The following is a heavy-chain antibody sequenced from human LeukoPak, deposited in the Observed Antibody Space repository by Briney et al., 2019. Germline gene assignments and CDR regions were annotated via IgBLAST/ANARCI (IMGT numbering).Heavy chain of an antibody. D-gene: IGHD3-16*01. CDR2: IYPGDSET. CDR3: ARRRGDDYVWGGYGEIDY. CDR1: GYSFTSYW. J-gene: IGHJ4*02. V-gene: IGHV5-51*01. Sequence: GESLKISCKGSGYSFTSYWIGWVRQMPGKGLEWMGIIYPGDSETRYSPSFQGQVTISADKSISTAYLQWSSLKASDTAMYYCARRRGDDYVWGGYGEIDYWGQGTLVTVSS.